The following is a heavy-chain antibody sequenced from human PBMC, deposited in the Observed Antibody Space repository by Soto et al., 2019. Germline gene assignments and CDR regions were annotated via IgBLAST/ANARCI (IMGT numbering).Heavy chain of an antibody. J-gene: IGHJ4*02. CDR2: ISASGDRT. V-gene: IGHV3-23*01. CDR3: VLWFGEYYFDY. Sequence: EVQLLGSGGGLVQPGGSLRLSCAASGFTFTSYAMSWVRQAPGKGLEWVSSISASGDRTYYADSVKGRFTISRDNSKNTLYLQMNSLRAEDTAISYCVLWFGEYYFDYWGQGTLVTVSS. D-gene: IGHD3-10*01. CDR1: GFTFTSYA.